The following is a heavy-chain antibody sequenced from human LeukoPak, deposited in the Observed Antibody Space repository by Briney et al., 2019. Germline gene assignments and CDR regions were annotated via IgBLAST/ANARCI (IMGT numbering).Heavy chain of an antibody. J-gene: IGHJ5*02. CDR1: GGSISSRSYY. V-gene: IGHV4-61*01. CDR3: ARGGWYSHL. D-gene: IGHD6-19*01. Sequence: PSETLSLTCTVSGGSISSRSYYWGWIRQPPGKGLEWIGYIYYSGSTYNPSLKSRVTISVDTSKNQFYLKLSSVTGADTAVYYCARGGWYSHLWGQGALVTVSS. CDR2: IYYSGST.